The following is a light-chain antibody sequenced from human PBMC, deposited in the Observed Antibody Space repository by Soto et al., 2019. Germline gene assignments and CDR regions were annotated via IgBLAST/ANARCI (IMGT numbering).Light chain of an antibody. CDR2: GAS. CDR3: QQYGNSPPFT. V-gene: IGKV3-20*01. J-gene: IGKJ3*01. Sequence: EIVLTQSPDTLSLSPGERATLSCRASQSVSSSYLAWYQQKPGQAPRLLIYGASSRATGIPGRFSGSGSGTDFTLTISRLEPEDFAVYYCQQYGNSPPFTFGPGTKVDIK. CDR1: QSVSSSY.